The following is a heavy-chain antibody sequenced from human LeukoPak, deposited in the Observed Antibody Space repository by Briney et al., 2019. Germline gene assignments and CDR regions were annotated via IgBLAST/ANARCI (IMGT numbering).Heavy chain of an antibody. CDR2: ISYDGSNK. Sequence: GGSLRLSCAASGFTFSSYAKHWVRQAPGKGLEWVALISYDGSNKYYADSVKGRFTISRDNSKNTLYLQMNSLRAEDTAVYYCARGGSYLSAFDIWGQGTMVTVSS. J-gene: IGHJ3*02. V-gene: IGHV3-30*14. CDR1: GFTFSSYA. CDR3: ARGGSYLSAFDI. D-gene: IGHD1-26*01.